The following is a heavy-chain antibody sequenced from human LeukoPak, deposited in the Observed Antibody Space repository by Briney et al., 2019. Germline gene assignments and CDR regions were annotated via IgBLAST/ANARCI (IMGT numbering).Heavy chain of an antibody. CDR2: INHNGST. V-gene: IGHV4-34*01. CDR1: GASFSGYY. Sequence: PTPTLSLTCAVYGASFSGYYSRWIRQPPGKGLEWIGEINHNGSTNHNPPLKSRVTISEDPSTLQLTSKAASVTAADKAVNYRARGGKNRVPGVNNWFDLWGQGTLVTVSS. D-gene: IGHD3-10*01. J-gene: IGHJ5*02. CDR3: ARGGKNRVPGVNNWFDL.